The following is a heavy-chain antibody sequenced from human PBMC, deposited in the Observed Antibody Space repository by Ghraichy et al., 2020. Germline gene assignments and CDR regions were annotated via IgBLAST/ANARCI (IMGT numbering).Heavy chain of an antibody. CDR3: ARAYGYGSGKDAFDI. CDR1: GGSISSGDYY. Sequence: SETLSLTCTVSGGSISSGDYYWSWIRQPPGKGLEWIGYIYYSGSTYYNPSLKSRVTISVDTSKNQFSLKLSSVTAADTAVYYCARAYGYGSGKDAFDIWGQGTMVTVSS. V-gene: IGHV4-30-4*01. D-gene: IGHD3-10*01. J-gene: IGHJ3*02. CDR2: IYYSGST.